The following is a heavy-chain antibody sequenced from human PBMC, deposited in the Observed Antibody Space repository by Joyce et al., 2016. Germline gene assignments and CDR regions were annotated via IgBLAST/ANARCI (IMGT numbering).Heavy chain of an antibody. Sequence: HLQESGPGLVKPSETLSLTCTISGDSFSGTSYYWSWIRQSPGKGLEWLGFIYNSETAHYHPALGGRLSISVGATKKQFSPRLTSVTSADTALYYCATALPSRVGGYQFFGVDGWGKGTTVIVS. D-gene: IGHD2-2*01. CDR3: ATALPSRVGGYQFFGVDG. V-gene: IGHV4-61*01. J-gene: IGHJ6*04. CDR1: GDSFSGTSYY. CDR2: IYNSETA.